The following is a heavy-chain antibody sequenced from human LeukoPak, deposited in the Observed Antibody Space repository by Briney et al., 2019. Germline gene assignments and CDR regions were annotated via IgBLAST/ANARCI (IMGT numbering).Heavy chain of an antibody. V-gene: IGHV3-33*06. J-gene: IGHJ4*02. Sequence: PGGSLRLSCAASGFTFSSYGMHWVRQAPGKGLEWVAVIWFDGSKEYYADSVKGRFTISRDSSKNTLYLHMNSLRAEDTAVYYCAKGESYSGSYSLYWGQGTLVTVSS. CDR2: IWFDGSKE. D-gene: IGHD1-26*01. CDR1: GFTFSSYG. CDR3: AKGESYSGSYSLY.